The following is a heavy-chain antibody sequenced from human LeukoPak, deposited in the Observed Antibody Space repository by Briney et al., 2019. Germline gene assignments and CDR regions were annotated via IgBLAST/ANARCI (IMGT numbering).Heavy chain of an antibody. V-gene: IGHV7-4-1*02. D-gene: IGHD3-9*01. Sequence: ASVKVSCKASGYTFSGSDMNWVRQAPGQGLEWMGWININTGNPTYVQHFTGRFVFSLDTSVSTAYLQISSLKVEDTAVHYCARGDWVAWGQGTLVTVSS. J-gene: IGHJ4*02. CDR1: GYTFSGSD. CDR3: ARGDWVA. CDR2: ININTGNP.